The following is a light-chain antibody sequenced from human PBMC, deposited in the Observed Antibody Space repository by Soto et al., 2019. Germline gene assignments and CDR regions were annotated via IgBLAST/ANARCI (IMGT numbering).Light chain of an antibody. CDR3: CSHAGGGTML. J-gene: IGLJ2*01. CDR2: EDN. Sequence: QSALAQPASVSGSPGQSITISCTGTSRDVGRYNLVSWYQQHPGKAPKLVIYEDNKRPSGVSNRFSGPKSGNTASLTISGLQADDEADYYCCSHAGGGTMLFGGGTKLTVL. CDR1: SRDVGRYNL. V-gene: IGLV2-23*01.